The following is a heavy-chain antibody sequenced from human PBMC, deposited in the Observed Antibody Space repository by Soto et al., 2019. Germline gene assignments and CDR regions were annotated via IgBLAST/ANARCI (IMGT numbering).Heavy chain of an antibody. CDR1: GYTFVNYG. Sequence: QVPLVQSGAEVKKPGASVKVSCKAVGYTFVNYGISWVRQAPGQGLEWMGWISAYNGNTNYAQKFQGRVTMTTDATTSTAYMELRSLRSDDTAMYYCARDPSIGATTPPYNYNGLDVWRQGTTVTVSS. CDR2: ISAYNGNT. J-gene: IGHJ6*02. V-gene: IGHV1-18*04. D-gene: IGHD1-26*01. CDR3: ARDPSIGATTPPYNYNGLDV.